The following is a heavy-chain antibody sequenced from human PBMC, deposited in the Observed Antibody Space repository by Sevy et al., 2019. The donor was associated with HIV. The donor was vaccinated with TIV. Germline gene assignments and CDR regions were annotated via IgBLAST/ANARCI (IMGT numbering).Heavy chain of an antibody. CDR1: TGYINNYY. CDR3: ASAEYGHRGGWYSWLDA. CDR2: IYYRGNT. Sequence: SETLSLTCTVSTGYINNYYWTWVRQSPGKGLEWIGYIYYRGNTKYNPSLESRVSMSIDTNKEQFSLTLTSVTAADSAIYSCASAEYGHRGGWYSWLDAWGQGILVTVSS. D-gene: IGHD6-19*01. V-gene: IGHV4-59*01. J-gene: IGHJ5*02.